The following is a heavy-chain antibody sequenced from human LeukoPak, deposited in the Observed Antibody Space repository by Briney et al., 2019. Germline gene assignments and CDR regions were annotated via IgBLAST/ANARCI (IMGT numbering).Heavy chain of an antibody. CDR2: ISSSGSTI. V-gene: IGHV3-48*03. CDR3: ARIEMTVSNGEFDY. J-gene: IGHJ4*02. Sequence: GGSLRLSCAASGFTFSSYEMNWVRQAPGKGLEWVSYISSSGSTIYYADSVKGRFTISRDNAKNSLFLQMNSLRAEDTAVYYCARIEMTVSNGEFDYWGQGTLVSVSS. D-gene: IGHD2-21*02. CDR1: GFTFSSYE.